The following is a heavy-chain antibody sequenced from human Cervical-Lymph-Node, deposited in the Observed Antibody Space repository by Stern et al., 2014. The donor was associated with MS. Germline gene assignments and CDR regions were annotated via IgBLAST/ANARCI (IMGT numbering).Heavy chain of an antibody. V-gene: IGHV1-18*01. CDR3: ARTLLFCSGDTCYSAPYYFDD. J-gene: IGHJ4*02. Sequence: QVQLVQSGTEVKRPGDSVKVSCKASGYTFSKYGISWVRQAPGHGLEWMGWISGYNGNTNSAQKFQGRVTMTTDTATNTAYMELRSLKFDDTAVYYCARTLLFCSGDTCYSAPYYFDDWGQGTLVTVSS. D-gene: IGHD2-15*01. CDR1: GYTFSKYG. CDR2: ISGYNGNT.